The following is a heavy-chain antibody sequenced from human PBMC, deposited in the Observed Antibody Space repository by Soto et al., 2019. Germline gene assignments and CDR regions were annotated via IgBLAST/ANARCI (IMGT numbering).Heavy chain of an antibody. D-gene: IGHD1-1*01. CDR2: IWYDGSNK. CDR1: GFTFSSYG. CDR3: ARDPTTGTPSYYYYYYGMDV. J-gene: IGHJ6*02. V-gene: IGHV3-33*01. Sequence: GGSLRLSCAASGFTFSSYGMHWVRQAPGKGLEWVAVIWYDGSNKYYADSVKGRITISRDNSKNTLYLQMNSLRAEDTAVYYCARDPTTGTPSYYYYYYGMDVWGQGTTVTVSS.